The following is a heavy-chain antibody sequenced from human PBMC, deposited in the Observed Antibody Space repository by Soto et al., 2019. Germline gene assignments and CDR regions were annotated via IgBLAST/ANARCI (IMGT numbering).Heavy chain of an antibody. D-gene: IGHD2-8*01. Sequence: QITLKESGPTLVKPTQTLTLTCTFSGFSLSTSGVGVGWIRQPPGKALEWLALIYWDDDKRYRPSLKSRLTITKDTSNNQVVLTMTNMDPVDTAPYYCAHRPIGVSYFDYWGQGTLVTVSS. J-gene: IGHJ4*02. CDR1: GFSLSTSGVG. CDR2: IYWDDDK. V-gene: IGHV2-5*02. CDR3: AHRPIGVSYFDY.